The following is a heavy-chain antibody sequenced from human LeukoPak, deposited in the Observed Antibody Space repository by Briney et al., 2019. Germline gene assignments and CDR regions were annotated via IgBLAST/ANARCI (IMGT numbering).Heavy chain of an antibody. J-gene: IGHJ4*02. V-gene: IGHV3-53*01. D-gene: IGHD3-22*01. CDR3: ARDGGYYDSSGYYAFDY. CDR2: IYSGGST. Sequence: GGSLRLSCAASGFTVSSNYMSWVRQAPGKGLEWVSVIYSGGSTYYAGSVKGRFTISRDNSKNTLYLQINSLRAEDTAVYYCARDGGYYDSSGYYAFDYWGQGTLVTVSS. CDR1: GFTVSSNY.